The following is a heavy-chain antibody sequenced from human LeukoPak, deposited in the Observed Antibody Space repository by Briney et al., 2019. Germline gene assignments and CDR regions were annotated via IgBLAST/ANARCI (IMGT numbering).Heavy chain of an antibody. V-gene: IGHV3-48*01. CDR3: ARDLYYYGPGSYVDIGYFDY. CDR1: GFTFSSYS. D-gene: IGHD3-10*01. CDR2: ISSSSSTI. J-gene: IGHJ4*02. Sequence: PGGSLRLSCAASGFTFSSYSMNWVRQAPGKGLEWVSYISSSSSTIYYADSVKGRFTISRDNAKNSLYLQMNSLRAEDTAVYYCARDLYYYGPGSYVDIGYFDYWGQGTLVTVSS.